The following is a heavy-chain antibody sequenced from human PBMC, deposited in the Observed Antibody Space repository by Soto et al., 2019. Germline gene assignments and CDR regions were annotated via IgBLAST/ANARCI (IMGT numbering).Heavy chain of an antibody. CDR2: IIPIFGTA. Sequence: GASVKVSCKASGGTFSSYAISWVRQAPGQGLEWMGGIIPIFGTANYAQKFQGRVTITADESTSTAYMELSSLRASDTAMYYCARQIYDSDTGPNFQYYFDSWGQGTPVTVSS. CDR3: ARQIYDSDTGPNFQYYFDS. J-gene: IGHJ4*02. CDR1: GGTFSSYA. V-gene: IGHV1-69*13. D-gene: IGHD3-22*01.